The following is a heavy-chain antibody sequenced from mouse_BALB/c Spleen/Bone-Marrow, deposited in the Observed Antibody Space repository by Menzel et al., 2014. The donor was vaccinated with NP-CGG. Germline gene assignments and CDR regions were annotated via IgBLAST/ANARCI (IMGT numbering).Heavy chain of an antibody. V-gene: IGHV1S22*01. Sequence: LKQSGSELVRPGASVKLSCKASGYTFTSYWMHWVKQRHGQGLEWIGNIYPGSGSTNYDEKFKSKGTLTVDTSSSTAYIHLGSMTSEHSTVYYSTRDHIRREYYYAMDYWGQGTSVTVSS. CDR1: GYTFTSYW. CDR2: IYPGSGST. J-gene: IGHJ4*01. CDR3: TRDHIRREYYYAMDY. D-gene: IGHD2-12*01.